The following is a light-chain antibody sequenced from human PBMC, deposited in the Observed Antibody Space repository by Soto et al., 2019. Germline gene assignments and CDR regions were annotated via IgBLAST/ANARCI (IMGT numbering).Light chain of an antibody. Sequence: QSVLTQPACVPGSPGQSITISCTGTSSDVGGYNYVSWYQQHPGKAPKLMIYDVSNRPSGVSNRFSGSKSGNTASLTISGLQAEDEADYYCSSYTSSSTQVFGTGTKVTVL. V-gene: IGLV2-14*01. CDR2: DVS. CDR3: SSYTSSSTQV. CDR1: SSDVGGYNY. J-gene: IGLJ1*01.